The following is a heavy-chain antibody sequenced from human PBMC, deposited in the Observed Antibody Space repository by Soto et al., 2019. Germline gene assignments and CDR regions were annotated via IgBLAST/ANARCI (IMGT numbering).Heavy chain of an antibody. CDR2: IIPIFGTA. Sequence: QVQLVQSGAEVKKPGSSVTVSCKASGGTFSSYTISWVRQAPGQGLEWMGGIIPIFGTANYAQKFQGRATITANESTSTAYMGLRSLRSEDTAVYYCARGNQRWLQLWYFDLWGRGTLVTVSS. CDR1: GGTFSSYT. J-gene: IGHJ2*01. D-gene: IGHD5-12*01. CDR3: ARGNQRWLQLWYFDL. V-gene: IGHV1-69*12.